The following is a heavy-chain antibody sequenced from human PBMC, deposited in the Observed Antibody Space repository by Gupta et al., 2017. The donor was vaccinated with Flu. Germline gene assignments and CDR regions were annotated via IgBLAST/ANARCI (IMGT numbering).Heavy chain of an antibody. CDR3: ARALYGAYADS. J-gene: IGHJ4*02. V-gene: IGHV4-61*08. CDR2: MYYGGGT. Sequence: QMQLQESGPGLVKPSETLSLTCTVSGGSVSSGGDYWSWIRQPPGKGLEWIGYMYYGGGTNYNPSLKSRVTISVDTSKNQFSLKLTSVTAADTAVYYCARALYGAYADSWGQGTLVTVSS. D-gene: IGHD4/OR15-4a*01. CDR1: GGSVSSGGDY.